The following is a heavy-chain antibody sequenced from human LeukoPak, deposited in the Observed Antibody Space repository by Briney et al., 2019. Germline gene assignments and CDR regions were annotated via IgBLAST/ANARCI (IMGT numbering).Heavy chain of an antibody. CDR2: ISYDGSNK. CDR1: RFILSSYD. D-gene: IGHD6-6*01. V-gene: IGHV3-30*18. J-gene: IGHJ4*02. Sequence: GGSLRLSCAASRFILSSYDMHWVRQATGKRLEWVAVISYDGSNKYYADSVKGRFTISRDNSKNTLYLQMNSLRAEDTAVYYCAKGRALYSSSSSLDYWGQGTLVTVSS. CDR3: AKGRALYSSSSSLDY.